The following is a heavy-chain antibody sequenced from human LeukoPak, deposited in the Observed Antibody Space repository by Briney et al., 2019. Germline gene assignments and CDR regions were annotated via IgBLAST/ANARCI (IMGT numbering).Heavy chain of an antibody. CDR3: ARDRPRLRGYSYGYYYYIDV. V-gene: IGHV4-39*07. Sequence: PSETLSLTCTVSGGSISSSSYYWGWIRQPPGKGLEWIGSIYYSGSTYYNPSLKSRVTISVDTSKNQFSLKLSSVTAADTAVYYCARDRPRLRGYSYGYYYYIDVWGKGTTVTVSS. CDR2: IYYSGST. CDR1: GGSISSSSYY. D-gene: IGHD5-18*01. J-gene: IGHJ6*03.